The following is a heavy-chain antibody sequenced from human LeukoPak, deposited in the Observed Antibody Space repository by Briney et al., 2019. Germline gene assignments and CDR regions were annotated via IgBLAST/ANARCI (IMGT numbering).Heavy chain of an antibody. D-gene: IGHD3-22*01. CDR3: ARRHGSGYYDTSGYPIDL. Sequence: GGSLRLSCAASGFTFSSYWMSWVRQAPGKGLEWVANIKQDGSEKYYVDSVKGRFTTSRDNARNSLYLQMDSLRAEDAAVFYCARRHGSGYYDTSGYPIDLWGQGTLVTVSS. CDR1: GFTFSSYW. V-gene: IGHV3-7*01. CDR2: IKQDGSEK. J-gene: IGHJ5*02.